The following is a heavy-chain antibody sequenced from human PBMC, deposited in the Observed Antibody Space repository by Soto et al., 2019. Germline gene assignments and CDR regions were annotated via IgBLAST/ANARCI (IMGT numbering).Heavy chain of an antibody. J-gene: IGHJ6*02. CDR2: ITSNSSTI. Sequence: EVQLVESGGGLVQPGGSLRLSCAASGFTFNTYSMNWVRQAPGKGLEWVSYITSNSSTIYYADSVKGRFTVSRDDAKNSLYLQMNSLRDEDTAVYYCARDSRRGYSMDVWGQGTTVTVSS. CDR3: ARDSRRGYSMDV. D-gene: IGHD3-10*01. CDR1: GFTFNTYS. V-gene: IGHV3-48*02.